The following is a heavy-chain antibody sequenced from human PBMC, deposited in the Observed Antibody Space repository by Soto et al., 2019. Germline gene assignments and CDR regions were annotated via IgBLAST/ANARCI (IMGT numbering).Heavy chain of an antibody. V-gene: IGHV1-3*01. D-gene: IGHD6-13*01. CDR3: ARGIAAAVYYYGMDV. CDR1: VYTLTSYA. CDR2: INAGNGNT. J-gene: IGHJ6*02. Sequence: GASVKVSCKASVYTLTSYAMHWVRQAQGQRLEWMGWINAGNGNTKYSQKFQGRVTITRDTSASTAYMELSSLRSEDTAVYYCARGIAAAVYYYGMDVWGQGTTVTVSS.